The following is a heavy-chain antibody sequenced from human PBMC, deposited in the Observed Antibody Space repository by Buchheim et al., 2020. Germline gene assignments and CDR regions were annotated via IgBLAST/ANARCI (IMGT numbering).Heavy chain of an antibody. CDR2: IDWADDE. CDR1: GFSITTTGMS. CDR3: ARDRGGEFDF. Sequence: QVTLRESGPAVVKPTQTLTLTCNFSGFSITTTGMSVAWICQPPGKALEWLASIDWADDELIAPFLKTKVTISKDPSKNQVVLTVTNMDPVDTATYYCARDRGGEFDFWGQGT. V-gene: IGHV2-70*17. J-gene: IGHJ4*02.